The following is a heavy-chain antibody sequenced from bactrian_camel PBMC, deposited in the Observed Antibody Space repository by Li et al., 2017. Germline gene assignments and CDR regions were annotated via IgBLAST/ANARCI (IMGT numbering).Heavy chain of an antibody. Sequence: HVQLVESGGGSVQAGGSLRLSCAASGYTRSSYCMGWFRQAPGKERELVASIDNHRDTTYADPVKGRFTISKDNDGKTLYLQMNTLKPEDTALYYCATRTDCGWGSTASLLKVVYQIWGQGTQVTVS. D-gene: IGHD5*01. CDR2: IDNHRDT. CDR1: GYTRSSYC. J-gene: IGHJ4*01. V-gene: IGHV3S55*01. CDR3: ATRTDCGWGSTASLLKVVYQI.